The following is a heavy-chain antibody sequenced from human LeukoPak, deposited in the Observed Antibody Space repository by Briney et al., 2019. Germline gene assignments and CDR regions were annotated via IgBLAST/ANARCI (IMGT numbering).Heavy chain of an antibody. V-gene: IGHV3-30*18. Sequence: GGSLRLSCAASGFTFSSYGMHWVRQAPGKGLEWVAVMSYDGNNKYFADSVKGRFTISRDNSKNTLYLQMNSLRAEDTAVYYCAKCQYQLPGGYYYYYMDVWGKGTTVTVSS. CDR2: MSYDGNNK. J-gene: IGHJ6*03. D-gene: IGHD2-2*01. CDR1: GFTFSSYG. CDR3: AKCQYQLPGGYYYYYMDV.